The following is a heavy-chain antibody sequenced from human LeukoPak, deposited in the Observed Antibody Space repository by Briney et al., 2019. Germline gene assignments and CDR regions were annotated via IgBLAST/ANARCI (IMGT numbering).Heavy chain of an antibody. CDR3: ARDLWLYYYDSSGYSHDAFDI. Sequence: SVKVSCKASGGTFSSYAISWVRQAPGQGLEWMGGIIPIFGTANYAQKFQGRVTITADKSTSTAYMELRSLRSDDTAVYYCARDLWLYYYDSSGYSHDAFDIWGQGTMVTVSS. V-gene: IGHV1-69*06. CDR1: GGTFSSYA. D-gene: IGHD3-22*01. CDR2: IIPIFGTA. J-gene: IGHJ3*02.